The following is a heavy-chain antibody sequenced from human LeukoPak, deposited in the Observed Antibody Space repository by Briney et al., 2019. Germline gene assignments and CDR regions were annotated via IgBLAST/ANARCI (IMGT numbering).Heavy chain of an antibody. CDR1: GGSISSYY. CDR3: ASSMSHVVRGAYYMDV. J-gene: IGHJ6*03. D-gene: IGHD3-10*01. V-gene: IGHV4-4*07. CDR2: IYTSGST. Sequence: SETLSLTCTVSGGSISSYYWSWIRQPAGKGLEWIGRIYTSGSTNYNPSLKSRVTMSVDTSKNQFSLKLSSVTAADTAVYYCASSMSHVVRGAYYMDVWGKGTTVTVSS.